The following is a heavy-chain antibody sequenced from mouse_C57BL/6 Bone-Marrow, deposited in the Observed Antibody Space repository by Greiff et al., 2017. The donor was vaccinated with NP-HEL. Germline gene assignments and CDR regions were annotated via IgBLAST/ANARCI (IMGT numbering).Heavy chain of an antibody. V-gene: IGHV1-63*01. J-gene: IGHJ2*01. Sequence: QVQLKESGAELVRPGTSVKMSCKASGYTFTNYWIGWAKQRPGHGLEWIGDIYPGGGYTNYNEKFKGKATLTADKSSSTAYMQFSSLTSEDSAIYYCARVGYYFDYWGQGTTLTVSS. CDR1: GYTFTNYW. CDR3: ARVGYYFDY. CDR2: IYPGGGYT.